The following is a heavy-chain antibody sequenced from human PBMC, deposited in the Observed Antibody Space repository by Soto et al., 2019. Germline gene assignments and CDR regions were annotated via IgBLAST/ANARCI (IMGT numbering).Heavy chain of an antibody. CDR1: GYTFTSYA. Sequence: ASVKVSCKASGYTFTSYAMHLVRQAPGQRLEWMGWINAGNGNTKYSQKFQGRVTITRDTSASTAYMELSSLRSEDTAVYYCARDNFSMVRGVIGFGNYWGQGTLVTVSS. V-gene: IGHV1-3*01. J-gene: IGHJ4*02. D-gene: IGHD3-10*01. CDR3: ARDNFSMVRGVIGFGNY. CDR2: INAGNGNT.